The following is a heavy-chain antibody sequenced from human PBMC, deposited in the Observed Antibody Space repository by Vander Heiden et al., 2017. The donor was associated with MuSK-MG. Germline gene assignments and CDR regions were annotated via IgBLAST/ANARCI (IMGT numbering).Heavy chain of an antibody. CDR3: AKVVAVAGTSYFDY. CDR1: GFTFSSYG. CDR2: ISYDGSNK. J-gene: IGHJ4*02. V-gene: IGHV3-30*18. D-gene: IGHD6-19*01. Sequence: QVQLVESGGGVVQPGRSLRLSCAPSGFTFSSYGMHWVRQAPGKGLEWVAVISYDGSNKYYADSVKGRFTISRDNSKNTLYLQMNSLRAEDTAVYYCAKVVAVAGTSYFDYWGQGTLVTVSS.